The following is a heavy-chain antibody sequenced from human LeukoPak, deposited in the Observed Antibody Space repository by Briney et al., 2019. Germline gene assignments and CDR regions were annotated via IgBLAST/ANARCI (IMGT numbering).Heavy chain of an antibody. Sequence: GGSLRLSCAASGFTFSGYSMNWVRQAPGKGLEWVSYISTSSSTIYYADSVKGRFTISRDNAKNSLYLQMNSLRAEDTAVYYCARAGRDYDFWSGYYLYYYYYMDVWGKGTTVTVSS. J-gene: IGHJ6*03. CDR1: GFTFSGYS. CDR3: ARAGRDYDFWSGYYLYYYYYMDV. V-gene: IGHV3-48*04. D-gene: IGHD3-3*01. CDR2: ISTSSSTI.